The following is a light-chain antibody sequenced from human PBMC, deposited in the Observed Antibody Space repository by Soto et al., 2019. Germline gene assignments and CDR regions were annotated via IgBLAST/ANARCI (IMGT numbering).Light chain of an antibody. CDR3: HQRSNWPRT. J-gene: IGKJ4*01. V-gene: IGKV3-11*01. Sequence: EIVLTQSPAILSLFPGERATLSCRASQTARTYLAWYQQKPGQAPRLLISGASNKATGIPARFSGSGSGTNFTLTISSLEAEDSAVYYCHQRSNWPRTFGGGTKVDIK. CDR2: GAS. CDR1: QTARTY.